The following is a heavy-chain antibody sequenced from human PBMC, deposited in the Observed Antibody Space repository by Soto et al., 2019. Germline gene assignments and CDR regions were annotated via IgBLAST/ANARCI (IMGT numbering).Heavy chain of an antibody. Sequence: QVQLVESGGGVVQPGRSLRLSCAASGFTFSSYAMHWVRQAPGKGLEWVAVISYDGSNKYYADSVKGRFTISRDNSKNTLYLQMNSLRAEDTAVYYCARNSEWDPRGVFDYWGQGTLVTVSS. J-gene: IGHJ4*02. CDR2: ISYDGSNK. CDR1: GFTFSSYA. CDR3: ARNSEWDPRGVFDY. V-gene: IGHV3-30-3*01. D-gene: IGHD1-26*01.